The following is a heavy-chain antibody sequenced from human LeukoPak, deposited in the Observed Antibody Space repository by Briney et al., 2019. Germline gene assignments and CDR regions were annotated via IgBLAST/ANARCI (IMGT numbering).Heavy chain of an antibody. Sequence: GSLSLSCVASGFTFSSYAMSCVRQAPGQGLEWVSGISGSGSSTSHTDSLKDRFTISSDNSKNTLDLQMNSLRVEDTAVYYCAKGTQIYCSDIKCYPFDYWGQGTLVTVSS. CDR3: AKGTQIYCSDIKCYPFDY. CDR2: ISGSGSST. D-gene: IGHD2-15*01. V-gene: IGHV3-23*01. J-gene: IGHJ4*02. CDR1: GFTFSSYA.